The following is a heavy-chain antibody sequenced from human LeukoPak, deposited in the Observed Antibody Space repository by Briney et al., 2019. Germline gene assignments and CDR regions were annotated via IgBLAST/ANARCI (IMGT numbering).Heavy chain of an antibody. CDR2: ISGGAGTT. V-gene: IGHV3-23*01. CDR1: GFTFSSYA. J-gene: IGHJ3*01. CDR3: AKKVLNAALGAFDL. Sequence: GGSLRLSCAASGFTFSSYAMTWVRQAPGKGLEWVSGISGGAGTTHYADSVKGRFTLSSDNSKNTLYLQMNSLRAEDTAVYYYAKKVLNAALGAFDLWGQGTMVTVSS. D-gene: IGHD6-6*01.